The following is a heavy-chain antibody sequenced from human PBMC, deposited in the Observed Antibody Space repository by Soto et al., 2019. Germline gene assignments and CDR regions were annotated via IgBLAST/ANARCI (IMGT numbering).Heavy chain of an antibody. CDR2: IYHTGST. J-gene: IGHJ4*02. D-gene: IGHD1-1*01. Sequence: KTSETLSITCSVSGGSISTVGHYWTWIRQPPGKGLEWIGSIYHTGSTYYSKSLRSRLTMSVDTSKSQFSLRLSSVTAADTAVYYCARATGTLRSRNCDYWGQGSLVTVSS. CDR3: ARATGTLRSRNCDY. V-gene: IGHV4-31*03. CDR1: GGSISTVGHY.